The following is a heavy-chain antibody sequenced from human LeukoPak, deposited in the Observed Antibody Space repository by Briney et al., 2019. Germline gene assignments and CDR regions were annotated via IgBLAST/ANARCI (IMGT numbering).Heavy chain of an antibody. Sequence: SETLSLTCAVYGGSFSGYYWSWIRQPPGKGLEWIGEINHSGSTNYNPSLKSRVTISVDTSKNQFSLKLSSVTAADTAVYYCARRSYNSPFRYWGQGTLVTVSS. V-gene: IGHV4-34*01. J-gene: IGHJ4*02. CDR2: INHSGST. CDR3: ARRSYNSPFRY. CDR1: GGSFSGYY. D-gene: IGHD5-24*01.